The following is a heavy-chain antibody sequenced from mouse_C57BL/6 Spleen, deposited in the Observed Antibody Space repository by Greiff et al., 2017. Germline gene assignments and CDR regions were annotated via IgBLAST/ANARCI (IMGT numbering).Heavy chain of an antibody. CDR1: GFTFSNYW. Sequence: EVKLVESGGGLVQPGGSMKLSCVASGFTFSNYWMNWVRQSPETGLEWVAQIRLKSDNYATHYAESVKGRFTISSDDSKSSVYLQMNNLRAEDTGIYYCTGDGYYPAWFAYWGQGTLVTVSA. V-gene: IGHV6-3*01. CDR3: TGDGYYPAWFAY. CDR2: IRLKSDNYAT. D-gene: IGHD2-3*01. J-gene: IGHJ3*01.